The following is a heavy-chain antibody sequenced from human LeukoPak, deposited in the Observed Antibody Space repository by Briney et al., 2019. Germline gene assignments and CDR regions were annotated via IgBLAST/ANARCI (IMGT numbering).Heavy chain of an antibody. D-gene: IGHD3-22*01. CDR2: ISSGSTYI. CDR3: AREETYYYDSSGYYQYYYYGMDV. Sequence: GGSLRLSCAASGFTFSSYSMNWVRQAPGKGLEWASSISSGSTYIYYADSVKGRFTISRDNSKNTLYLQMNSLRAEDTAVYYCAREETYYYDSSGYYQYYYYGMDVWGQGTTVTVSS. J-gene: IGHJ6*02. CDR1: GFTFSSYS. V-gene: IGHV3-21*01.